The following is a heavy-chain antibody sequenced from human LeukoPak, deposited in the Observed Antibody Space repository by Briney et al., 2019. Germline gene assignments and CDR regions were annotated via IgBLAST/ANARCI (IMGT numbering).Heavy chain of an antibody. CDR1: GFTFSDYE. J-gene: IGHJ4*02. D-gene: IGHD2-2*01. V-gene: IGHV3-48*02. Sequence: PGGSLRLSCIASGFTFSDYEMHWVRQAPGKGLEWVSYISSSSSAIYYADSVQGRFTISRDNAKNSLYLQMNSLRDEDTAVYYCARTSYIDYWGQGTLVTVSS. CDR2: ISSSSSAI. CDR3: ARTSYIDY.